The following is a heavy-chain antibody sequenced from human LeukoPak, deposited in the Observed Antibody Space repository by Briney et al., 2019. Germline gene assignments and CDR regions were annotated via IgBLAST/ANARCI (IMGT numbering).Heavy chain of an antibody. CDR2: IKSNIDGGTT. Sequence: GGSLRLSCAASGFSFMNAWMIWVRQAPGKGLEWVGRIKSNIDGGTTDYAAPVKGRFTISRDDSKNTLYLQMNSLKTEDTAVYYCSSYKGDVWGKGTTVTVFS. J-gene: IGHJ6*04. D-gene: IGHD3-10*01. CDR1: GFSFMNAW. V-gene: IGHV3-15*01. CDR3: SSYKGDV.